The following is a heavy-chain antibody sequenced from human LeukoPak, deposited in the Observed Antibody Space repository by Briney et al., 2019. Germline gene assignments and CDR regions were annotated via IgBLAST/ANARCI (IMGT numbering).Heavy chain of an antibody. Sequence: PGGSLRLSCAASGFSFGGYAMSWVRQAPGKGLERVSEISGSGDTTYYADSVKGRFTISRDNSKNTLYLQMNSLRAEDTALYYCAKDKEGTVADYFDCWGQGTLVTVSS. CDR2: ISGSGDTT. CDR1: GFSFGGYA. J-gene: IGHJ4*02. D-gene: IGHD3/OR15-3a*01. CDR3: AKDKEGTVADYFDC. V-gene: IGHV3-23*01.